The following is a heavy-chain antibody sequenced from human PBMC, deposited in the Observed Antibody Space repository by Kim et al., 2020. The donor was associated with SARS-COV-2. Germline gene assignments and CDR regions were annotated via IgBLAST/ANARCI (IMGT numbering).Heavy chain of an antibody. Sequence: KPSLKSRVTISVDTSKNQFSLKLRSVTAADTGIYYCARTFYDILSGPFDYWGQGTLVTVSS. V-gene: IGHV4-39*01. CDR3: ARTFYDILSGPFDY. D-gene: IGHD3-9*01. J-gene: IGHJ4*02.